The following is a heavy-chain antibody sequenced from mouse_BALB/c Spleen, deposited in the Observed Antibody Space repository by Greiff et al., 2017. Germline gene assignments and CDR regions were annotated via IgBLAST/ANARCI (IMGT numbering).Heavy chain of an antibody. J-gene: IGHJ1*01. D-gene: IGHD2-3*01. CDR1: GFTFSSFG. CDR2: ISSGSSTI. Sequence: EVKLMESGGGLVQPGGSRKLSCAASGFTFSSFGMHWVRQAPEKGLEWVAYISSGSSTIYYADTVKGRFTISRDNPKNTLFLQMTSLRSEDTAMYYCARTRRDGYFYWYFDVWGAGTTVTVSS. CDR3: ARTRRDGYFYWYFDV. V-gene: IGHV5-17*02.